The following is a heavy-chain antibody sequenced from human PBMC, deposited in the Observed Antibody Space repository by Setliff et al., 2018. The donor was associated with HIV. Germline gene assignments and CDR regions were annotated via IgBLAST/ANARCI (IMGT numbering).Heavy chain of an antibody. J-gene: IGHJ6*02. CDR2: MYFRGNA. CDR3: ARDKRASFDGLDV. Sequence: ETLSLTCTVSGGSISSHYWSWIRQAPGKGLEWIGTMYFRGNARNSPSLKSRVTISIDTSKNQFSLRLSSVTAADTAVYYCARDKRASFDGLDVWGQGTTVTVSS. V-gene: IGHV4-59*11. CDR1: GGSISSHY.